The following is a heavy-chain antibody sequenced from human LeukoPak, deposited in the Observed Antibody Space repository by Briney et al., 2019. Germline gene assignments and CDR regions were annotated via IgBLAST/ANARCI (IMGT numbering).Heavy chain of an antibody. CDR1: GGSISSSNW. CDR2: IFHSGST. D-gene: IGHD4-17*01. CDR3: TSRLDDHGSFDY. V-gene: IGHV4-4*02. J-gene: IGHJ4*01. Sequence: SGTLSLTCAVSGGSISSSNWWRWVRQPPGKGLEWIGEIFHSGSTTYNPSLKSRVTISVDKSKNQFSVKLRSVTAADAAVYFCTSRLDDHGSFDYWGQEPWSPSPQ.